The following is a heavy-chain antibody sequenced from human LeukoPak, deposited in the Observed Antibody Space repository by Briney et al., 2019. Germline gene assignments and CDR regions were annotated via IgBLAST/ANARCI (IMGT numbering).Heavy chain of an antibody. CDR3: AKNDYGDYVMDV. J-gene: IGHJ6*02. CDR1: GFTFSSYA. D-gene: IGHD4-17*01. CDR2: ISGSGGST. V-gene: IGHV3-23*01. Sequence: GGSLRLSCAASGFTFSSYAMSWVRQAPGEGLEWVSAISGSGGSTYYADSVKGRFTISRDNSKNTLYLQMNSLRAEDTAVYYCAKNDYGDYVMDVWGQGTTVTVSS.